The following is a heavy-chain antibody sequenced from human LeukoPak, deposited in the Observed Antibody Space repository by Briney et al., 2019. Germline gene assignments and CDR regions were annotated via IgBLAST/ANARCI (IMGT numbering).Heavy chain of an antibody. CDR2: ISAYNGNT. CDR1: GYTFTSYD. V-gene: IGHV1-18*01. CDR3: ARDGALGYSYGSPSWEKVKTWGYFDY. D-gene: IGHD5-18*01. Sequence: ASVKVSCKASGYTFTSYDINWVRQAPGQGLQWMGWISAYNGNTNYAQKLQGRVTMTTDTSTSTAYMELRSLRSDDTAVYYCARDGALGYSYGSPSWEKVKTWGYFDYWGQGTLVTVSS. J-gene: IGHJ4*02.